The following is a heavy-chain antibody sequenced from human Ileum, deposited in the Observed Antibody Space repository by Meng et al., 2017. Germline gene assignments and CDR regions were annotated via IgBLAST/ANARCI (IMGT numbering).Heavy chain of an antibody. CDR1: GFSFTDHW. Sequence: QLVESGGGLAPPGGSLRLSCTASGFSFTDHWMHWVRQGPGKGPVWVSRIDPDGSDPTYADSVKGRFSISRDNAKNTVYLQMNSLRAEDSALYYCTNDRLNHWGQGALVTVAS. J-gene: IGHJ1*01. V-gene: IGHV3-74*03. CDR2: IDPDGSDP. CDR3: TNDRLNH. D-gene: IGHD1-1*01.